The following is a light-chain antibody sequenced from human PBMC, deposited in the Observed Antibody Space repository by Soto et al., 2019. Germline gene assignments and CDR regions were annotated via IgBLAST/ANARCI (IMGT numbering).Light chain of an antibody. CDR1: QNVSSN. V-gene: IGKV3-15*01. CDR2: GAS. CDR3: QQYNNWPWIT. Sequence: EIVMTQSPATLSVSPGERATLSCRASQNVSSNLAWYQQKPGQAPRLLIYGASTRATGIPARFSGSGSGTEFTLTISSLQSEDFAVYYCQQYNNWPWITFGQGTRLEIK. J-gene: IGKJ5*01.